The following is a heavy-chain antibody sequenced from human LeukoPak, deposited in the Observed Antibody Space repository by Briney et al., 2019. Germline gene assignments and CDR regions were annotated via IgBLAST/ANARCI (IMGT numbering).Heavy chain of an antibody. Sequence: GGSLRLSCAASRFTFNKSPMNWVRQAPGKGLEWISNIRDDSDGTTYADSVKGRFTISRDNAKNSLYLQINSLRAEDTAVYYCVKDLNWAFDYWGQGTLVTVSS. CDR3: VKDLNWAFDY. CDR1: RFTFNKSP. J-gene: IGHJ4*02. CDR2: IRDDSDGT. V-gene: IGHV3-48*01. D-gene: IGHD3-16*01.